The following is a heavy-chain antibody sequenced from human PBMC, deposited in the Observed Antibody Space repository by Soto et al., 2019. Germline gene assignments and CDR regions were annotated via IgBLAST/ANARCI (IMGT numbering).Heavy chain of an antibody. CDR3: GAPPGGGGY. Sequence: EVQLVESGGGLIQPGGSLRLSCAVSGFTVSNNYMSWVRQAPGKGLEGVSVIYSGGYTAYGDSVKGRFTISRDNSKNTLHLQKKSLGTDDPAVLYWGAPPGGGGYWGQGTLVTVSS. CDR1: GFTVSNNY. J-gene: IGHJ4*02. D-gene: IGHD3-10*01. V-gene: IGHV3-53*01. CDR2: IYSGGYT.